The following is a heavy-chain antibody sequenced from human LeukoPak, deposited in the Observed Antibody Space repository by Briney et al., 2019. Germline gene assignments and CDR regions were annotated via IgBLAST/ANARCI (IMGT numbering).Heavy chain of an antibody. CDR3: ARASDDIVGYAFDI. V-gene: IGHV1-69*13. CDR2: VIPIFCTA. Sequence: ASVKVSCKASGGTFSSYAISWVRQAPGQGLEWMGGVIPIFCTANYAQKFQGRVTITADESTSTADMALSSLRSEDTAVYYCARASDDIVGYAFDIWGQGTMVTVSS. D-gene: IGHD2-21*01. CDR1: GGTFSSYA. J-gene: IGHJ3*02.